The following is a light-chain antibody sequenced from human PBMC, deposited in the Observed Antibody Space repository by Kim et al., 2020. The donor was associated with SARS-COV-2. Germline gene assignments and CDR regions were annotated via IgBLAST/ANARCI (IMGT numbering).Light chain of an antibody. CDR2: AAS. CDR3: QHYNTDSRT. V-gene: IGKV1-5*03. J-gene: IGKJ1*01. Sequence: ANVGDRVTITCLASQTIGDLVAWYQQKPGKAPKLLIFAASFLERGVPSRFSGSASGTEFVLTITSLQPDDFATYFCQHYNTDSRTFGQGTKVDIK. CDR1: QTIGDL.